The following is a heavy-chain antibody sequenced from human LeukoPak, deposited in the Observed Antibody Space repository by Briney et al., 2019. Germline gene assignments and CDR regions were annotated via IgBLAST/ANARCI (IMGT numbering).Heavy chain of an antibody. V-gene: IGHV4-34*01. Sequence: SETLSLTCAVYGGSFSGYYWSWIRQPPGKGLEWIGEINHSGSTNYNPSLKSRVTISVDTSKNQFSLKLSSVTAADTAVYYCASRYYDFWSGYFPYWGQGTLVTVSS. CDR3: ASRYYDFWSGYFPY. CDR1: GGSFSGYY. D-gene: IGHD3-3*01. J-gene: IGHJ4*02. CDR2: INHSGST.